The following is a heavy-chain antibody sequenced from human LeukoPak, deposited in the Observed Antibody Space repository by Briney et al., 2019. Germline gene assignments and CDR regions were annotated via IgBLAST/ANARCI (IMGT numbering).Heavy chain of an antibody. CDR1: GFTFSSYG. V-gene: IGHV3-33*01. CDR2: IWYDGSNK. CDR3: ARDVWWELQGYYFDY. D-gene: IGHD1-26*01. J-gene: IGHJ4*02. Sequence: GGSLRLSCAASGFTFSSYGMHWVRQAPGKGLEWVAVIWYDGSNKYYADSVKGRFTISRDNSKNTLYLQMNSLRAEDTAVYYCARDVWWELQGYYFDYWGQGTLVTVSS.